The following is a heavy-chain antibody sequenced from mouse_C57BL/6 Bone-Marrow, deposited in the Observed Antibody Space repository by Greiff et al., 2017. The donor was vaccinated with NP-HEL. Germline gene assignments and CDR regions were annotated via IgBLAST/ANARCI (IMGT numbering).Heavy chain of an antibody. CDR1: GYTFTSYG. D-gene: IGHD1-1*01. Sequence: VQLQQSGAELARPGASVKLSCKASGYTFTSYGISWVKQRTGQGLEWIGEIYPRSGNTYYNEKFKGKATLTADKSSSTAYMELRSLTSEDSAVYFCARGRYGSIFGYFDVWGTGTTVTVSS. CDR3: ARGRYGSIFGYFDV. J-gene: IGHJ1*03. CDR2: IYPRSGNT. V-gene: IGHV1-81*01.